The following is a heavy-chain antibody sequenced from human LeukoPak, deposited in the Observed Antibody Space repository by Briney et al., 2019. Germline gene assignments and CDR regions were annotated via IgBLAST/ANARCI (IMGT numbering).Heavy chain of an antibody. CDR2: ISYDGSNK. V-gene: IGHV3-30*18. CDR3: AKDFGGPGDYNKYYFDY. Sequence: TGGSLRPSCAASGFTFSSYGMHWVRQAPGKGLEWVAVISYDGSNKYYADSVKGRFTISRDNSKNTLYLQMNSLRAEDTAVYYCAKDFGGPGDYNKYYFDYWGQGTLVTVSS. J-gene: IGHJ4*02. D-gene: IGHD3-10*01. CDR1: GFTFSSYG.